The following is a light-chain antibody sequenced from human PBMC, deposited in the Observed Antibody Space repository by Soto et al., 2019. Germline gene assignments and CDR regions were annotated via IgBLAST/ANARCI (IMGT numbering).Light chain of an antibody. J-gene: IGLJ1*01. V-gene: IGLV1-40*01. CDR2: GNS. CDR3: QSYDSSLSGYV. Sequence: GLTQPPSVSGAPGQSVTISCPGSSSNIGAGYDVHWYQQLPGTAPKLLIYGNSNRPSGVPDRFSGSRSGTSASLAITGLQAEDEADYYCQSYDSSLSGYVFGTGTKVTVL. CDR1: SSNIGAGYD.